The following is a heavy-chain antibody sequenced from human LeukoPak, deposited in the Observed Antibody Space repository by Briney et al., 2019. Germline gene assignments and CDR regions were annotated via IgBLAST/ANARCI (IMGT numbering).Heavy chain of an antibody. D-gene: IGHD5-18*01. CDR3: ARHRPDTAMVTRKPIDY. J-gene: IGHJ4*02. Sequence: PPGSLSLSSAVYGGSFSVFFWSWIREPPRKGLGWIGEINHSGSTKYNPSLQSRVTISVDTSKNQFSLKLSSVTAEDTAVYYCARHRPDTAMVTRKPIDYWGQGTLVTVSS. CDR2: INHSGST. V-gene: IGHV4-34*01. CDR1: GGSFSVFF.